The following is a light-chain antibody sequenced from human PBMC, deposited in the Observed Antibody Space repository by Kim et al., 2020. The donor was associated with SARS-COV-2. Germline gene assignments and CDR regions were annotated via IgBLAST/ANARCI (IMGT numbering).Light chain of an antibody. Sequence: GQRVAISCLGRSYNIDGNYVSWYQHVPGTAPKLLIYRHNQRPSGVSDRFSGSKSGTSASLAIDGLRSDDEAVYYCAAWDDRLNGPVFGGGTQLTVL. CDR1: SYNIDGNY. V-gene: IGLV1-47*01. CDR3: AAWDDRLNGPV. J-gene: IGLJ3*02. CDR2: RHN.